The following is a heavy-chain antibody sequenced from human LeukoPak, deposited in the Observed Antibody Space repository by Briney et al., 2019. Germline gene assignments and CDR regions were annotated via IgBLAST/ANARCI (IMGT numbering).Heavy chain of an antibody. CDR2: INPSGGST. CDR3: ARVRKNRITMIVRDDAFDI. J-gene: IGHJ3*02. V-gene: IGHV1-46*01. Sequence: ASVKVSCKASGYTFTSYGISWVRQAPGQGLEWMGIINPSGGSTSYAQKFQGRVTMTRDTSTSTVYMELSSLRSEDTAVYYCARVRKNRITMIVRDDAFDIWGQGTMVTVSS. CDR1: GYTFTSYG. D-gene: IGHD3-22*01.